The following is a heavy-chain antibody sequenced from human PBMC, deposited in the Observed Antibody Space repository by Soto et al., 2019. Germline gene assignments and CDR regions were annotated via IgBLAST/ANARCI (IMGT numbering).Heavy chain of an antibody. CDR1: GFTFSSYW. Sequence: GGSLRLSCAASGFTFSSYWMSWVRQAPGKGLEWVANIKQDGSEKYYVDSVKGRFTISRDNAKNSLYLQMNSLRAEDTAVYYCAREDWSHPLGFDPWGQGTLVTVSS. D-gene: IGHD1-1*01. CDR2: IKQDGSEK. CDR3: AREDWSHPLGFDP. J-gene: IGHJ5*02. V-gene: IGHV3-7*01.